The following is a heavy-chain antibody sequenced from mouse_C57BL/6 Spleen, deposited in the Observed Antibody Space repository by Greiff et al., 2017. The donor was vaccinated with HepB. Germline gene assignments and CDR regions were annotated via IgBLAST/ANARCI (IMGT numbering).Heavy chain of an antibody. CDR2: INPNNGGT. CDR1: GYTFTDYN. Sequence: VHVKQSGPELVKPGASVKIPCKASGYTFTDYNMDWVKQSHGKSLEWIGDINPNNGGTIYNQKFKGKATLTVDKSSSTAYMELRSLTSEDTAVYYCARRKDASFAYWGQGTLVTVSA. J-gene: IGHJ3*01. CDR3: ARRKDASFAY. V-gene: IGHV1-18*01.